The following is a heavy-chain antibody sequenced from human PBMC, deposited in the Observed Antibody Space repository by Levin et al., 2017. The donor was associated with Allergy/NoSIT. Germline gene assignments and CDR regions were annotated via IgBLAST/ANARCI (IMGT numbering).Heavy chain of an antibody. CDR1: GFTVSSNY. V-gene: IGHV3-53*01. Sequence: SCAASGFTVSSNYMSWVRQAPGKGLEWVSVIYSGGSTYYADSVKGRFTISRDNSKNTLYLQMNSLRAEDTAVYYCARDYSSSWYDLGYWGQGTLVTVSS. CDR2: IYSGGST. D-gene: IGHD6-13*01. J-gene: IGHJ4*02. CDR3: ARDYSSSWYDLGY.